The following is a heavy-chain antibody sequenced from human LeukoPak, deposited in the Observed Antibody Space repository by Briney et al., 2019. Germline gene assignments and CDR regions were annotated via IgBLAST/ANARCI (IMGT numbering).Heavy chain of an antibody. D-gene: IGHD3-22*01. J-gene: IGHJ4*02. CDR2: ISSSGSTI. CDR3: AREGHDSSVRY. CDR1: GFTFSSYE. V-gene: IGHV3-48*03. Sequence: PGGSLRLSCAASGFTFSSYEMNWVRQAPGKGLEWVSYISSSGSTIYYADSVKGRFTISRDNAKNSLYLQMNSLRAEDTAVYYCAREGHDSSVRYWGQGTLVTVSS.